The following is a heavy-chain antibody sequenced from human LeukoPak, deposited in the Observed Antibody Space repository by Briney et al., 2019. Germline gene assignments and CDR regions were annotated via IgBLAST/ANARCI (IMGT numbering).Heavy chain of an antibody. D-gene: IGHD1-14*01. CDR1: GFTFDDCA. Sequence: QSGRSLRLSCAASGFTFDDCAMHWVRQAPGKGLEWVSGISWNSGSIGYADSVKGRFTISRDNAKNSLYLQMNSLRAEDTALYYCAKVSPVYGMDVWGQGTTVTVSS. J-gene: IGHJ6*02. V-gene: IGHV3-9*01. CDR3: AKVSPVYGMDV. CDR2: ISWNSGSI.